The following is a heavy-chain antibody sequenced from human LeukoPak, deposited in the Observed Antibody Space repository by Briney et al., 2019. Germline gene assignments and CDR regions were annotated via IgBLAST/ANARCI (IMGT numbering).Heavy chain of an antibody. D-gene: IGHD3-10*01. CDR1: GGSISSYY. V-gene: IGHV4-59*08. J-gene: IGHJ4*02. CDR2: IYYSGST. Sequence: SETLSLTCTVSGGSISSYYWSWIRQPPGKGPEWIGYIYYSGSTYYNPSLKSRLTISVDTSKNQFSLKLTSVTAADTAVYYCGSVDRGWFGVGDYWGQGTLVTVSS. CDR3: GSVDRGWFGVGDY.